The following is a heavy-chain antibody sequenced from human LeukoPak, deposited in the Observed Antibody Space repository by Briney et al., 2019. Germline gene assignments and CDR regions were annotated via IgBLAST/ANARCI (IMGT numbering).Heavy chain of an antibody. D-gene: IGHD3/OR15-3a*01. CDR1: GGSFSSYY. Sequence: PSETLSLTCAVYGGSFSSYYWSWIRQPPGKGLEWIGEINHSGSTNYNPSLKSRVTISVDTSKNQFSLKLSSVTAADTAVYYCARWSGYSTYYYYGMDVWGQGTTVTVSS. CDR3: ARWSGYSTYYYYGMDV. V-gene: IGHV4-34*01. CDR2: INHSGST. J-gene: IGHJ6*02.